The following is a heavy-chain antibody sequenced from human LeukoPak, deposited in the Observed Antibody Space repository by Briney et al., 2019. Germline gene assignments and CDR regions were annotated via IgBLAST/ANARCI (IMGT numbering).Heavy chain of an antibody. CDR3: AREETMVRGLSWFDP. Sequence: PSETLSLTCTVSGGSISSSSYYWGWIRQPPGKGLEWIGSVYYSGSTSYNPSLKSRVTISVDTSKNQCSLTLSSVTAADTAVYYCAREETMVRGLSWFDPWGQGTLVTVSS. D-gene: IGHD3-10*01. V-gene: IGHV4-39*07. CDR1: GGSISSSSYY. CDR2: VYYSGST. J-gene: IGHJ5*02.